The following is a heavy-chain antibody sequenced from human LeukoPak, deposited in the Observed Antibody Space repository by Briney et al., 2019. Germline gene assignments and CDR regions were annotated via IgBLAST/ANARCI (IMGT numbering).Heavy chain of an antibody. D-gene: IGHD3-22*01. V-gene: IGHV3-30*19. Sequence: PGGSLRLSCAASGFTFSSYGMHWVRQAPGKGLEWVAVIWYDGSNKYYADSVKGRFTISRDNSKNTLYLQMNSLRAEDTAVYYCARDFVSSGYHFPTGRAFDIWGQGTMVTVSS. J-gene: IGHJ3*02. CDR3: ARDFVSSGYHFPTGRAFDI. CDR1: GFTFSSYG. CDR2: IWYDGSNK.